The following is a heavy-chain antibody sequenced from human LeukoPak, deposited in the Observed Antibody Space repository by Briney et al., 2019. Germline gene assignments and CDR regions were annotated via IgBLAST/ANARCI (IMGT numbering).Heavy chain of an antibody. Sequence: GGSLRLSCAASGFTFSSYAMSWVRQAPGKGLEWVSAISGSGGSTYYADSVKGRFTISRDNSKNSLYLQMNSLRAEDTAVYYCANDYGDYVVGFDTWGQGTMVTVSS. CDR2: ISGSGGST. CDR1: GFTFSSYA. CDR3: ANDYGDYVVGFDT. V-gene: IGHV3-23*01. J-gene: IGHJ3*02. D-gene: IGHD4-17*01.